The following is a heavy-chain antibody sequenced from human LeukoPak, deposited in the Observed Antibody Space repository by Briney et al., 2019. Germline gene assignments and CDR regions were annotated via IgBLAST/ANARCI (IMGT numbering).Heavy chain of an antibody. Sequence: ASVKVSCKASGGSFSSYAISWVRQAPGQGLEWMGGIVLIFGTANYAQKFQGRVTITADESTSIAYMELSNLRSEDTAVYYCARGQGGYFFDYWGQGTLVTVSS. CDR2: IVLIFGTA. V-gene: IGHV1-69*01. D-gene: IGHD1-26*01. CDR3: ARGQGGYFFDY. CDR1: GGSFSSYA. J-gene: IGHJ4*02.